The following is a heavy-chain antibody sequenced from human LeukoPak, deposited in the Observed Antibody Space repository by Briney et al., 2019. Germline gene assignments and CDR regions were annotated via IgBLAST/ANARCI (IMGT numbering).Heavy chain of an antibody. D-gene: IGHD3-10*01. CDR2: MSDSGTNT. CDR3: AKGGAVSSKSITMVRGTRRYYYYMDV. J-gene: IGHJ6*03. CDR1: GFTFSTYD. Sequence: GGTLRLSCGASGFTFSTYDMTWVRQAPGKGLEWVSGMSDSGTNTYYADSVKGRFTISRDNSKNTLYLQMNSLRAEDTAVYYCAKGGAVSSKSITMVRGTRRYYYYMDVWGKGTTVTISS. V-gene: IGHV3-23*01.